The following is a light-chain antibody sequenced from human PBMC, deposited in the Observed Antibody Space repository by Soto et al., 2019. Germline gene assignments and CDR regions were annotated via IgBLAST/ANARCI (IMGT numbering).Light chain of an antibody. V-gene: IGLV2-8*01. CDR1: SSDIGSYKF. CDR2: DVT. CDR3: TSYAGSNFPVV. J-gene: IGLJ2*01. Sequence: QSALTQPPSASGSPGQSVTISCTGASSDIGSYKFVSWYQQHPDKAPKLLIFDVTQRPSGVPDRFSASKAGNTASLTVSGLLAEDKADYYCTSYAGSNFPVVFGGGTKVTVL.